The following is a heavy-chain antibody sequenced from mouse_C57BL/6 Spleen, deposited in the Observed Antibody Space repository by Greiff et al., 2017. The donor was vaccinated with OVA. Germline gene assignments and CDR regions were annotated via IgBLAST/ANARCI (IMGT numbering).Heavy chain of an antibody. CDR3: ARSPFYDYDGGYWYFDV. CDR2: INPSSGYT. V-gene: IGHV1-4*01. J-gene: IGHJ1*03. Sequence: VQLQESGAELARPGASVKMSCKASGYTFTSYTMHWVKQRPGQGLEWIGYINPSSGYTKYNQKFKDKATLTADKSSSTAYMQLSSLTSEDSAVYYCARSPFYDYDGGYWYFDVWGTGTTVTVSS. CDR1: GYTFTSYT. D-gene: IGHD2-4*01.